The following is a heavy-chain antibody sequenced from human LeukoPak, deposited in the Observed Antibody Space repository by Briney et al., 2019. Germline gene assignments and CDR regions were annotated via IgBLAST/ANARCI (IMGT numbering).Heavy chain of an antibody. CDR3: ARDTQPGGQPGHYFDY. CDR2: IYTSGST. J-gene: IGHJ4*02. D-gene: IGHD1-1*01. V-gene: IGHV4-4*07. Sequence: PSETLSLTCTVSGGSISSYYWSWIRQPAGKGLEWIGRIYTSGSTNYNPSLKSRVTMSVDTSKNQFSLKLSSVTAADTAVYYCARDTQPGGQPGHYFDYWGQGTLVTVSS. CDR1: GGSISSYY.